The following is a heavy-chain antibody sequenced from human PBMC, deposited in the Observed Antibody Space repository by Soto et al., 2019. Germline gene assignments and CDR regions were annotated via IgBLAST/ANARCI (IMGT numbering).Heavy chain of an antibody. Sequence: QVQLQESGPGLVKPSGTLSLTCAVSGGSISSSNWWSWVRQPPGKGLEWIGEIYHSGSTNYNPSLKSRVTISGDKSKYQFSLKLRSVTAADTAVYYCARREAGDYGYYGAEGDVWGRGTTVTVSS. J-gene: IGHJ6*02. D-gene: IGHD4-17*01. CDR1: GGSISSSNW. CDR2: IYHSGST. V-gene: IGHV4-4*02. CDR3: ARREAGDYGYYGAEGDV.